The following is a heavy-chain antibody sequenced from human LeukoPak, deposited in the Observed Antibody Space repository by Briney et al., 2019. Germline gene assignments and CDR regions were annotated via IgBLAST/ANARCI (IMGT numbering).Heavy chain of an antibody. D-gene: IGHD3-22*01. V-gene: IGHV4-59*08. Sequence: SETLSLTCTVSGGSISSYYWSWIRQPPGKGLEWIGYIYYSGSTNYNPSLKSRVTISVDASKNQFSLKLSSVTAADTAVYYCARLPFYYDSGGHRYYFDYWGQGTLVTVSS. CDR1: GGSISSYY. CDR3: ARLPFYYDSGGHRYYFDY. J-gene: IGHJ4*02. CDR2: IYYSGST.